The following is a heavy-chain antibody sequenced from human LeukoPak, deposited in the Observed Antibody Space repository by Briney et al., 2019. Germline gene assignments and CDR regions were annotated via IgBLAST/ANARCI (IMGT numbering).Heavy chain of an antibody. Sequence: PGGSLRLSCAASGFTFNSYVMSWVRQAPGKGLEWVSVIDGSGGTTYSADSVKGRFTISRDNSKNTLYLQMNSLRAEDTAVYYCAKPLYGSGQFFDYWGQGTLVTVSS. CDR2: IDGSGGTT. CDR3: AKPLYGSGQFFDY. CDR1: GFTFNSYV. J-gene: IGHJ4*02. D-gene: IGHD3-10*01. V-gene: IGHV3-23*01.